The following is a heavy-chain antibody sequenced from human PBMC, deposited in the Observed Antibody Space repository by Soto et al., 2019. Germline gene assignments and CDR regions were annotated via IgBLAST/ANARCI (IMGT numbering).Heavy chain of an antibody. Sequence: SETLSLTCTVSGGSISSSSYYWGWIRQPPGKGLEWIGSIYYSGSTYYNPSLKSRLTISVDTSKNQFSLKLSSVTAADTAVYYCARRVGTLNFDYWGQGTLVTVSS. V-gene: IGHV4-39*01. CDR2: IYYSGST. D-gene: IGHD2-21*02. CDR1: GGSISSSSYY. CDR3: ARRVGTLNFDY. J-gene: IGHJ4*02.